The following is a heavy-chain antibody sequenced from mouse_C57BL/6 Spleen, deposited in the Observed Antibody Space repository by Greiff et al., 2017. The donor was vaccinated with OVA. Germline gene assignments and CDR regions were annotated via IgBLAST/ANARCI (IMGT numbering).Heavy chain of an antibody. D-gene: IGHD4-1*01. CDR1: GYTFTSYW. Sequence: QVQLQQPGAELVKPGASVKLSCKASGYTFTSYWMHWVKQRPGQGLEWIGVIHPNSGSTNYNEKFKSKATLTVDKSSSTAYMQLRSLTSEDSAVYYCAREGGDWDFDYWGQGTTLTVSS. CDR3: AREGGDWDFDY. V-gene: IGHV1-64*01. CDR2: IHPNSGST. J-gene: IGHJ2*01.